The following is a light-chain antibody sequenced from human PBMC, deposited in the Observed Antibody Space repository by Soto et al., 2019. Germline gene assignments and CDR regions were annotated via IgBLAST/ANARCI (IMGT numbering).Light chain of an antibody. CDR2: NNN. Sequence: HSVLTQPPSVSGAPGQRVTISCTGSSSNIGAGYDVHWYQRLPGTAPKVLIYNNNNRPSGVPDRFSGSKSGTSASLAITGLQAEDEADYDGQSYDSSLSGSYVFGTGTKLTVL. J-gene: IGLJ1*01. CDR1: SSNIGAGYD. CDR3: QSYDSSLSGSYV. V-gene: IGLV1-40*01.